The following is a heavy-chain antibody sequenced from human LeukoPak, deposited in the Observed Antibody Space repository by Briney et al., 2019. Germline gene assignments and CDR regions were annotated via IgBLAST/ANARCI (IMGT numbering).Heavy chain of an antibody. J-gene: IGHJ6*02. CDR1: GFTFSNYA. Sequence: PGGSLRLSCAASGFTFSNYALSWVRQAPGKGLEWVSGISGSGGSTYYADSVEGRFTISRDNSKNILYLQMNSLRAEDTALYYCAKDTLSPYYYYYGMDVWGQGTTVTVSS. V-gene: IGHV3-23*01. CDR2: ISGSGGST. CDR3: AKDTLSPYYYYYGMDV.